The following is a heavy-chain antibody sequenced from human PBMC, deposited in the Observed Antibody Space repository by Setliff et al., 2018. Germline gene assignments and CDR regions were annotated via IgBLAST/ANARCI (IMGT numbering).Heavy chain of an antibody. CDR3: ARVHYETSTYSPTLFDH. D-gene: IGHD3-22*01. J-gene: IGHJ4*02. Sequence: GGSLRLSCAASGFTFSSYAMSWVRQAPGKGLEWVSAISGSGGSTYYAESVQGRFTISRDNAKNTLYLQMNSLRVEDTAVYYCARVHYETSTYSPTLFDHWGQGALVTVSS. CDR2: ISGSGGST. V-gene: IGHV3-23*01. CDR1: GFTFSSYA.